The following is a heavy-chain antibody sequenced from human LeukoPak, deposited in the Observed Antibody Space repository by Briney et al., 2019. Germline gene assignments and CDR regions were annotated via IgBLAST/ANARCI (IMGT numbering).Heavy chain of an antibody. CDR3: ARGGGTTRIDY. J-gene: IGHJ4*02. D-gene: IGHD4-17*01. Sequence: SETLSLTCTVSGDSIRSGTYYWSWIRPPAGKGLEWIGRIYTSGNTNYNTSLKSRVTISVDTSKNQFSLKLSSVTAADTAVYYCARGGGTTRIDYWGQGTLVTVSS. CDR2: IYTSGNT. V-gene: IGHV4-61*02. CDR1: GDSIRSGTYY.